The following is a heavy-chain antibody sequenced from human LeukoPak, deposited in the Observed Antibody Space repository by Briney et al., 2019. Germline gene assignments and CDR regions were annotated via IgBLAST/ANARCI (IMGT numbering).Heavy chain of an antibody. Sequence: GGSLRLSCAASGFTFSSYSMNWVRQAPGKGLEWVSYISSSSSTIYYADSVKGRFTISRDNAKNSLYLQMNSLRAEDTAVYYCARDPWDSSSWSSFDYWGQGTLVTVSS. V-gene: IGHV3-48*01. CDR1: GFTFSSYS. CDR3: ARDPWDSSSWSSFDY. CDR2: ISSSSSTI. D-gene: IGHD6-13*01. J-gene: IGHJ4*02.